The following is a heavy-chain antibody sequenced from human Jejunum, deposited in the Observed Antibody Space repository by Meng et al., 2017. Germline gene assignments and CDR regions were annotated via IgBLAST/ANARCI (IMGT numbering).Heavy chain of an antibody. J-gene: IGHJ3*02. CDR1: GFSFCDYY. V-gene: IGHV3-11*04. CDR3: ARVKPGGFGI. CDR2: ISSSGDNQ. D-gene: IGHD2-15*01. Sequence: GESLKISCAATGFSFCDYYIVWSRQSQGKGLEWLSYISSSGDNQYYADSVKGRFTISRDNAENSLYLQMNSLRDEDTALYYCARVKPGGFGIWGQGKRV.